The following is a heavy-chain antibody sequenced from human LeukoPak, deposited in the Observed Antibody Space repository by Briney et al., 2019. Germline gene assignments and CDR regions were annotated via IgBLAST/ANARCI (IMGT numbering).Heavy chain of an antibody. CDR1: GGSISSYY. CDR2: IYYSGST. CDR3: ARGLGYYDSSGYGYNWFDP. V-gene: IGHV4-59*01. Sequence: SETLSLTCTVSGGSISSYYWSWIRQPPGKGLEWIGYIYYSGSTNYNPSLKSRVTISVDTSKNQFSLKLSSVTAADTAVYYCARGLGYYDSSGYGYNWFDPWGQGTLVTVSS. J-gene: IGHJ5*02. D-gene: IGHD3-22*01.